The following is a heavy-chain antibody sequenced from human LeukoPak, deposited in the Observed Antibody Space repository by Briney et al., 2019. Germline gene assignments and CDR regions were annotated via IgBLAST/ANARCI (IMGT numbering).Heavy chain of an antibody. D-gene: IGHD6-6*01. CDR1: GGSISSGSYY. V-gene: IGHV4-31*03. Sequence: KASEALSLTCTVSGGSISSGSYYWSWIRQHPGKGLEWIGYIYYSGSTYYNPSLKSRVTISVDTSKNQFSLKLSSVTAADTAVYYCASSSSEYFQHWGQGTLVTVSS. J-gene: IGHJ1*01. CDR3: ASSSSEYFQH. CDR2: IYYSGST.